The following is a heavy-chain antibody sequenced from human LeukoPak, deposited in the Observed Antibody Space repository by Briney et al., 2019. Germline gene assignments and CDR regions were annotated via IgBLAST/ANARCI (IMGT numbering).Heavy chain of an antibody. D-gene: IGHD5-12*01. J-gene: IGHJ4*02. CDR3: ASERGYSGYGDFDY. V-gene: IGHV3-7*01. CDR2: INQDGSEK. Sequence: RGSLRLSCAATGFTFSSYWMSWVRHAPGKGLEWVANINQDGSEKYYVDSVKGRFSISRDNAKNSLYLQMSSLRAEDTAVYYCASERGYSGYGDFDYWGQGTLVTVSS. CDR1: GFTFSSYW.